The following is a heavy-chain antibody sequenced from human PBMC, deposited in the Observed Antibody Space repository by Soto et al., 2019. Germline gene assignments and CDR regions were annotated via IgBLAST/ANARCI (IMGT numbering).Heavy chain of an antibody. CDR2: IYYSGST. J-gene: IGHJ5*02. CDR1: GCSISSYY. V-gene: IGHV4-59*08. Sequence: SETLSLTCTVSGCSISSYYWSWIREPPGKGLEWIGYIYYSGSTNYNPSLKSRVTISVDTSKNQFSLKLSSVTAADTAVYYCARRTLTVTTDFDWFDPWGQGTLVTVSS. CDR3: ARRTLTVTTDFDWFDP. D-gene: IGHD4-17*01.